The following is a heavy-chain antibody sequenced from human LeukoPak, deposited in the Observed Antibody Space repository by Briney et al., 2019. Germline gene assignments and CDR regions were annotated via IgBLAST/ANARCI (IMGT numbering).Heavy chain of an antibody. CDR3: ARDPVAAAQRGYFDH. V-gene: IGHV3-30-3*01. D-gene: IGHD6-13*01. CDR2: ISYDGSNK. CDR1: GFTFSSYA. Sequence: PGRSLRLSCAASGFTFSSYAMHWVRQAPGKGLEWVAVISYDGSNKYYADSVKGRFTISRDNSKNTLYLQMNSLRAEDTAVYYCARDPVAAAQRGYFDHWGQGTLVTVSS. J-gene: IGHJ4*02.